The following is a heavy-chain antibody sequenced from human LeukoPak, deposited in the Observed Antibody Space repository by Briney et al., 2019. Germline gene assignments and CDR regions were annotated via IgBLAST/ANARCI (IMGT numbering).Heavy chain of an antibody. CDR2: INSDGRNT. CDR3: AREAFDYVWGSYRLAGAFDI. J-gene: IGHJ3*02. CDR1: GFTFSDYW. Sequence: GGSLRLSCAASGFTFSDYWMHWVRQVPGKGLVWVSRINSDGRNTPYADSVKGRFTISRDNAKNTLYLQMNSLRDDDTAVYYCAREAFDYVWGSYRLAGAFDIWGQGTMVTVSS. D-gene: IGHD3-16*02. V-gene: IGHV3-74*01.